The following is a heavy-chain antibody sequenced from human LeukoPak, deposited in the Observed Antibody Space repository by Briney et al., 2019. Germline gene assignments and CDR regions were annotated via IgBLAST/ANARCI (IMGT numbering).Heavy chain of an antibody. J-gene: IGHJ4*02. D-gene: IGHD6-13*01. Sequence: GESLKISCKGSGYSFTSYWIGRVRQMPGKGLEWMGIIYPGDSDTRYSPSFQGQVTISADKSISTAYLQWSSLKASDTAIYYCARSIAAAGNTFDYWGQGTLVTVSS. V-gene: IGHV5-51*01. CDR2: IYPGDSDT. CDR3: ARSIAAAGNTFDY. CDR1: GYSFTSYW.